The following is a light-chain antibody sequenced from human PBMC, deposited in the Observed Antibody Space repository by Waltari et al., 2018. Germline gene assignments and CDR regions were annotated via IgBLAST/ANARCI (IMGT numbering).Light chain of an antibody. J-gene: IGLJ2*01. CDR1: SSDVGKYNL. V-gene: IGLV2-23*02. CDR3: CSYAGSGIVI. CDR2: EVT. Sequence: QSALTQPASVSGSPGQSLTISCTGTSSDVGKYNLVSWYQQHPGKVPKVMIYEVTKRPSEVSKRFSGSKSGNTASLTISGLQAEDEADYYCCSYAGSGIVIFGGGTKLTVL.